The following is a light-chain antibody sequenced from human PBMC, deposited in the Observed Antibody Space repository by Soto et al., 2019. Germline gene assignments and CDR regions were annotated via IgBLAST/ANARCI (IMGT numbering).Light chain of an antibody. CDR1: QSVSSSY. CDR3: QQYGSSPRT. J-gene: IGKJ1*01. Sequence: EIVLTQSPGTVSLSPGERATLSCRASQSVSSSYLACYQQKPGQTPSLLIYGASSRATGIPGRFSGSGSGTDFTLTISRLEPEDFAVYYCQQYGSSPRTFGQGTKVEIK. CDR2: GAS. V-gene: IGKV3-20*01.